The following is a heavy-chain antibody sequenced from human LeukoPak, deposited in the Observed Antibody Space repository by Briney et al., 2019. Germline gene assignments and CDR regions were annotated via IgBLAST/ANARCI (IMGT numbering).Heavy chain of an antibody. CDR2: IIPIFGTA. V-gene: IGHV1-69*06. J-gene: IGHJ4*02. D-gene: IGHD5-18*01. CDR1: GGTFSSYA. Sequence: ASVKVSCKASGGTFSSYAISWVRQAPGQGLEWMGGIIPIFGTANYAQKFQGRVTITADKSTSTAYMELSSLRSEDTAVYYCASPIGDSYGYSRPFDYWGQGTLATVSS. CDR3: ASPIGDSYGYSRPFDY.